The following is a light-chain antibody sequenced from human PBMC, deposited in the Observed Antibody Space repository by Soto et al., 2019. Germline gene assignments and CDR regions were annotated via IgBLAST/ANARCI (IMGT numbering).Light chain of an antibody. J-gene: IGKJ2*01. CDR2: HAS. CDR1: QSISPY. CDR3: QQYYMYSYT. Sequence: DIQMTQPSTLSASVGDRVTLHCRASQSISPYLAWYQQKPGKAPKVLIYHASNLESGVPSRFSGGGSGTEFTLTISSLQPDDFATYYCQQYYMYSYTFGQGTKLDIK. V-gene: IGKV1-5*01.